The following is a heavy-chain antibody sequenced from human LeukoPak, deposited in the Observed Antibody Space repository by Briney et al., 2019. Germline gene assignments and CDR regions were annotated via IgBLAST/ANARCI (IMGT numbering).Heavy chain of an antibody. Sequence: PGGSLRLSCAASGFTFSGYWMSWVRQAPGKGLECVANIKEDGSEKYYVDSVKGRFTISRDNAKKSLYLQMNSLRAEDTAVYYCARYLYDFTAFDYWGQGALVTVSS. J-gene: IGHJ4*02. CDR2: IKEDGSEK. CDR1: GFTFSGYW. CDR3: ARYLYDFTAFDY. D-gene: IGHD3/OR15-3a*01. V-gene: IGHV3-7*05.